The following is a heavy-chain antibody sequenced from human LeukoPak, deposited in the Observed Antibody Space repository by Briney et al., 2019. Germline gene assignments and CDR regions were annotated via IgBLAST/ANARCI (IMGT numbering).Heavy chain of an antibody. CDR3: ARQVVAVAGTGYFDY. CDR2: IYYSGST. V-gene: IGHV4-61*08. D-gene: IGHD6-19*01. Sequence: SETLSLTCTVSGGSVSSDGYYWNWIRQPPGKGLEWIGYIYYSGSTYYNASLKSRGTISVDTSKNQFSLKLNSVTAADTAVYFCARQVVAVAGTGYFDYWGQGTLVTVSS. J-gene: IGHJ4*03. CDR1: GGSVSSDGYY.